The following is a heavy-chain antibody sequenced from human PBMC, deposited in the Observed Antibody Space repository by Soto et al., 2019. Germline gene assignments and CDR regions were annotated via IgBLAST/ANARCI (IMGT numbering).Heavy chain of an antibody. J-gene: IGHJ5*02. D-gene: IGHD6-19*01. CDR3: ARGALTVANWFDP. CDR1: GYTFTDYY. V-gene: IGHV1-2*02. CDR2: INPNNGVT. Sequence: QVQLVQSGAEVKKPGASVKVSCKASGYTFTDYYTNWVRQAPGQGLEWMGWINPNNGVTNYAQKFQGRVTMTRDTSISTAYMDLSRLRSDDTALYYCARGALTVANWFDPWGQGTQVTVSS.